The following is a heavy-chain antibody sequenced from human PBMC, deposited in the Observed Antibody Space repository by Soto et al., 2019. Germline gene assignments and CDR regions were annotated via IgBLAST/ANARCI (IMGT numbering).Heavy chain of an antibody. J-gene: IGHJ3*02. V-gene: IGHV2-5*02. CDR1: GFSLSNRGMG. CDR3: ANRMTGTTDDAFDI. Sequence: SGPTLVNPTQTLTLTCTFSGFSLSNRGMGVGWIRQPPGKALEWLALIYWDDNKRYSPSLKSRLTIAKDTSKNQVVLKMTNMDPVDTSTYYCANRMTGTTDDAFDIWGQGKMVTVSS. CDR2: IYWDDNK. D-gene: IGHD1-20*01.